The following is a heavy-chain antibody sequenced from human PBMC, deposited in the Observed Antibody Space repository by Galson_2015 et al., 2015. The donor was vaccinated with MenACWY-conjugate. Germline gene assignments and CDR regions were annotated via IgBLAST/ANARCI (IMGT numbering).Heavy chain of an antibody. CDR3: ARDLDSYGIFDY. Sequence: QVQLQESGPGLVKPSETLSLTCTVSGGSISSYYWSWIRQPPGKGLEWIGYIYYSGSTNYNPSLKSRVTISVDTSKNQFSLKLSSVTAADTAVYYCARDLDSYGIFDYWGQGTLVTVSS. V-gene: IGHV4-59*01. D-gene: IGHD5-18*01. CDR2: IYYSGST. J-gene: IGHJ4*02. CDR1: GGSISSYY.